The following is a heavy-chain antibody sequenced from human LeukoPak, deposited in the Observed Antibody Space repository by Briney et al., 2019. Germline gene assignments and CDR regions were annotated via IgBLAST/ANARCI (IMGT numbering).Heavy chain of an antibody. D-gene: IGHD3-3*01. Sequence: GGSLRLSCAASGFTFSSHWMHWVRQAPGKGLVWVSQINPDGSSTTYADSVKGRLTISRDNAKNTLYLQMNSLRDEDTAVYYCARDLYDFWSGREYYFDYWGQGTLVAASS. CDR2: INPDGSST. V-gene: IGHV3-74*01. J-gene: IGHJ4*02. CDR1: GFTFSSHW. CDR3: ARDLYDFWSGREYYFDY.